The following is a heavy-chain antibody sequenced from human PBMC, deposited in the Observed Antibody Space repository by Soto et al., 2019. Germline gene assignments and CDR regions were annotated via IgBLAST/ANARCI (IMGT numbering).Heavy chain of an antibody. V-gene: IGHV4-59*08. CDR1: GGSISSYY. D-gene: IGHD3-10*01. CDR2: IYYSGST. J-gene: IGHJ5*02. CDR3: ARLLWSRGDWFDP. Sequence: QVQLQESGPGLVKPSETLSLTCTVSGGSISSYYWSWIRQPPGKGLEWIGYIYYSGSTNDNPSLKSRVTISVDTSKNQFSLKLSSVTAADTAVYYCARLLWSRGDWFDPWGQGTLVTVSS.